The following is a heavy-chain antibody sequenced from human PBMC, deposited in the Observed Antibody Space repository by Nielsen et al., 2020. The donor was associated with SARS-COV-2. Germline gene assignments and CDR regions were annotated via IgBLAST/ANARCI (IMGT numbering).Heavy chain of an antibody. J-gene: IGHJ5*02. CDR1: GFTFSHYF. CDR2: ISNINRYT. CDR3: ARATLHSLRSSWFEGIET. Sequence: WGSLPLSCAASGFTFSHYFMAWIRQVPGKLLHSVSYISNINRYTQYSDSVMGRFTISRDNTKNSLYLQMDSLRVEDTAVYFCARATLHSLRSSWFEGIETWGQGTMVTVSS. V-gene: IGHV3-11*05. D-gene: IGHD3-10*01.